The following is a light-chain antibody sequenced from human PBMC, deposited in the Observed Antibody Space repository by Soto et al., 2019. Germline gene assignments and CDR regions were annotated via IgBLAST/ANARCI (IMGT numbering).Light chain of an antibody. V-gene: IGKV3-20*01. CDR3: QQYGSSLIT. CDR2: GAS. CDR1: QSVSSSY. Sequence: EIVLTQSPGTLSLSPGERATLSCRASQSVSSSYLAWYQQKPGHAPMLLIYGASSTATGIPDRFSGSGSGTDFTLTISRLEPEDFAVYYCQQYGSSLITFGQGTRLEIK. J-gene: IGKJ5*01.